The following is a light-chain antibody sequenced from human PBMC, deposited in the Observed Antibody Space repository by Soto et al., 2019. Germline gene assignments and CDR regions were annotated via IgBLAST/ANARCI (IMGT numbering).Light chain of an antibody. CDR3: MQGTHWPWT. V-gene: IGKV2-30*02. CDR2: KVS. J-gene: IGKJ1*01. Sequence: DVVMTQSPLSLPVSLGQPASITCRSSQSLIRSDGDTYLNWFQQRPGQSPRRLIYKVSDRDSGVPDRFSGSGSGTDFTLKISRVEAEDVGVYYCMQGTHWPWTFGQGTEVEI. CDR1: QSLIRSDGDTY.